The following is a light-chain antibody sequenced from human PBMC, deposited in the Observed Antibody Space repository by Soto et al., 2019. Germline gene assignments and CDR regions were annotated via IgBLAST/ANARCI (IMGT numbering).Light chain of an antibody. J-gene: IGLJ2*01. CDR3: SSYTSTSTLLV. Sequence: QSALTQPASVSGSPGQSITISCTGTSSDVGGYNYVSWYQQHPGKAPKLMIYEVSNRPSRVSNRFSGSKSGNTASLTISGLQAEDEADYSGSSYTSTSTLLVFGGGTKLTVL. CDR1: SSDVGGYNY. CDR2: EVS. V-gene: IGLV2-14*01.